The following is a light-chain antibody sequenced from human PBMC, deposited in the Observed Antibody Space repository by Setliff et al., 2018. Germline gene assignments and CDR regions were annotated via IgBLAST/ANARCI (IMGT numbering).Light chain of an antibody. CDR3: SSYAGNYIYV. V-gene: IGLV2-8*01. CDR2: EVS. J-gene: IGLJ1*01. CDR1: SSDVGGINH. Sequence: LTQPPPASGSPGQSVTISCTRTSSDVGGINHVSWYQQHPGKAPRLMIFEVSKRPSGVPDRFSGSKSGNTASLTVSGLQAEDEADYYCSSYAGNYIYVFGTGTKVTVL.